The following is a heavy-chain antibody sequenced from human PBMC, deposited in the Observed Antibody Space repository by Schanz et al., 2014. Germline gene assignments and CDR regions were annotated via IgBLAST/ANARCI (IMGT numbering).Heavy chain of an antibody. CDR2: IGNGGVTI. J-gene: IGHJ2*01. V-gene: IGHV3-48*04. CDR1: GFSFTTYA. CDR3: ARNRGSGGQNWYFDL. Sequence: EVQLLESGGGLVQPGGSLRLSCASSGFSFTTYAMSWVRQAPGRGLEWVSYIGNGGVTIYYADSVKGRFTISRDNSKNSLFLQLNSLRADDTAVYYCARNRGSGGQNWYFDLWGRGTLVTVSS. D-gene: IGHD1-26*01.